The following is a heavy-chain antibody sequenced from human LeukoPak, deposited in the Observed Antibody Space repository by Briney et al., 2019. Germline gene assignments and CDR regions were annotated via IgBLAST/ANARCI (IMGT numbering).Heavy chain of an antibody. Sequence: GASVKVSCKASGGTFSSYAISWVRQAPGQGLEWMGRTIPILGIANYAQKFQGRVTITADKSTSTAYMELSSLRSEGTAVYYCARMVGQHPPGGSDAFDIWGQGTMVTVSS. V-gene: IGHV1-69*04. D-gene: IGHD3-16*01. J-gene: IGHJ3*02. CDR1: GGTFSSYA. CDR3: ARMVGQHPPGGSDAFDI. CDR2: TIPILGIA.